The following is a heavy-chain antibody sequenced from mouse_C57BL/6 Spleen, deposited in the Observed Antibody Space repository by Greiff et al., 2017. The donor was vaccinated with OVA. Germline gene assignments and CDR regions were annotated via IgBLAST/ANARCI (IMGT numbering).Heavy chain of an antibody. J-gene: IGHJ2*01. D-gene: IGHD2-3*01. CDR2: INPNNGGT. Sequence: EVQLQQSGPELVKPGASVKISCKASGYTFTDYYMNWVKQSHGKSLEWIGYINPNNGGTSYNQKFKGKATLTVDKSSSTAYMELRSLTSEDSAVYYCARGGGGWLLRGYYFDYWGQGTTLTVSS. CDR3: ARGGGGWLLRGYYFDY. V-gene: IGHV1-26*01. CDR1: GYTFTDYY.